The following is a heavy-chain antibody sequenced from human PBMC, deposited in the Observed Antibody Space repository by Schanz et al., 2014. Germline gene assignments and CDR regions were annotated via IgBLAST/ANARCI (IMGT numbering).Heavy chain of an antibody. V-gene: IGHV1-18*04. Sequence: QVQLVQSGAEMKTPGDSVKVSCKASGYTFPSYGISWVRQAPGQGLEWMGWINVYNGDTKFAKTFQDRVTLTTDTSTSTAYMELRSLRSDDTAVYYCARNIIATARAYDIWGQGTMVTVSS. J-gene: IGHJ3*02. D-gene: IGHD6-13*01. CDR2: INVYNGDT. CDR1: GYTFPSYG. CDR3: ARNIIATARAYDI.